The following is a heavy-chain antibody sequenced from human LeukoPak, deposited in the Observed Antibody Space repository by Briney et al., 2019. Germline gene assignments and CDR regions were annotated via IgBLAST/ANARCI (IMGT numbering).Heavy chain of an antibody. Sequence: SETLSLTCAVSGGSISSGGYSWSWIRQPPGKGLEWIGYIYHSGSTYYNPSLKSRVTISVDRSKNQFSLKLSSVTAADTAVYXXXGGTGYGIYYFDYWGQGTLVTVSS. D-gene: IGHD3/OR15-3a*01. CDR1: GGSISSGGYS. V-gene: IGHV4-30-2*01. CDR2: IYHSGST. J-gene: IGHJ4*02. CDR3: XGGTGYGIYYFDY.